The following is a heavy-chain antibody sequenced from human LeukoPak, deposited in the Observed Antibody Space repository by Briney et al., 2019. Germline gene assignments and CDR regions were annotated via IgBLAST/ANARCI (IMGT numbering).Heavy chain of an antibody. J-gene: IGHJ4*02. CDR2: IKQDGSEK. Sequence: SGGSLRLSCAASGFTFSSYWMGWVRQAPGKGLEWVANIKQDGSEKYYVDSVKGRFTISRDNAKNSLYLQMNSLRAEDTAVYYRAKEPRSGIVARYEGGDYWGQGTLVTVSS. CDR3: AKEPRSGIVARYEGGDY. CDR1: GFTFSSYW. D-gene: IGHD5-12*01. V-gene: IGHV3-7*01.